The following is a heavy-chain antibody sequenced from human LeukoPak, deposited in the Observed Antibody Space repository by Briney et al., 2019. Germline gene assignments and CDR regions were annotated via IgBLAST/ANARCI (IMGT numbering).Heavy chain of an antibody. CDR2: ISSSGSTI. Sequence: GGSLRLSCAASGFTFNNYEMNWVRQAPGKGLEWVSFISSSGSTIYYADSVKGRFTISRDNAKNSLYLQMNSLRAEDTAVYYCSRGRLFGDYWGQGALVTVSS. V-gene: IGHV3-48*03. CDR3: SRGRLFGDY. J-gene: IGHJ4*02. D-gene: IGHD2-21*02. CDR1: GFTFNNYE.